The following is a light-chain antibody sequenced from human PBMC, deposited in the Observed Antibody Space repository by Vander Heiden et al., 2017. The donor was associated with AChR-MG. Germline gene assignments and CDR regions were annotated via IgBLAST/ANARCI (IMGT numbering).Light chain of an antibody. CDR1: QSVSNSY. Sequence: ELVLTQSPGTLSLSPGARATLSCRASQSVSNSYLARYQQKPGQAPRLLIYGASSRATGIPDRFSGSGSGTDFTLTISRLEPEDFAVYYCQQYGSSPRTFGQGTKVEIK. CDR3: QQYGSSPRT. CDR2: GAS. V-gene: IGKV3-20*01. J-gene: IGKJ1*01.